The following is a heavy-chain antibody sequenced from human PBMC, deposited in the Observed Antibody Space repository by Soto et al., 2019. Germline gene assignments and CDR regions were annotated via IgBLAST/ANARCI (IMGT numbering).Heavy chain of an antibody. J-gene: IGHJ4*02. D-gene: IGHD2-2*01. Sequence: GGSLRLSCAASGFPFRDFAMAWVRQSPGKGLEWVSIISNSGSSTYHGDSVKGRFTTSRDNSKGTLSLHMRGVRIDDTAVYFCARADLLWDSFDLWGQGTLVPSP. CDR2: ISNSGSST. V-gene: IGHV3-23*05. CDR1: GFPFRDFA. CDR3: ARADLLWDSFDL.